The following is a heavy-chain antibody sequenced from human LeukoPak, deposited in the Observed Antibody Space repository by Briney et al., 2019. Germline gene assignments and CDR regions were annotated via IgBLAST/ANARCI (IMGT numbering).Heavy chain of an antibody. V-gene: IGHV3-74*01. CDR2: VKSDGSST. J-gene: IGHJ4*02. CDR3: ARGNDYWSGYIDF. D-gene: IGHD3-3*01. Sequence: TGGPLRLSCAVSGLAFSSHWMHWVRHAPGKGLVWVSHVKSDGSSTNYADAVRGRFTISRDNAKNTLYLQMNSLRAEDTAVYYCARGNDYWSGYIDFWGQGTLVTVSS. CDR1: GLAFSSHW.